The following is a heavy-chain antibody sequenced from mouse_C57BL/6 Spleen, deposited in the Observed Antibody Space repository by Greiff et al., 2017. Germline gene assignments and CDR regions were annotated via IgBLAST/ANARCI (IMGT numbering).Heavy chain of an antibody. D-gene: IGHD3-3*01. CDR2: IYPGGGYT. Sequence: VQLQQSGAELVRPGTSVKMSCKASGYTFTNYWIGWAKQRPGHGLEWIGDIYPGGGYTNYNEKFKGKATLTADKSSSTAYMQFSSLTSEDSAIYYCARRDLYYAMDYWGQGTSVTVSS. V-gene: IGHV1-63*01. J-gene: IGHJ4*01. CDR3: ARRDLYYAMDY. CDR1: GYTFTNYW.